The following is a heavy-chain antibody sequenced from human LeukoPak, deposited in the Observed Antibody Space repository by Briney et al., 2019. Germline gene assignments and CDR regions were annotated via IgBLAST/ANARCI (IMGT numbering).Heavy chain of an antibody. CDR1: GGSISSGGYY. Sequence: PSQTLSLTCTVSGGSISSGGYYWHWIRQHPGKSLEWIGYIYNSGSTYYNPSLKSRSTISVDTSKNQFSLKLSSVTAADTAVYYCARGYCTNGVCSSDYFDYWGQGTLVTVSS. CDR2: IYNSGST. CDR3: ARGYCTNGVCSSDYFDY. V-gene: IGHV4-31*03. D-gene: IGHD2-8*01. J-gene: IGHJ4*02.